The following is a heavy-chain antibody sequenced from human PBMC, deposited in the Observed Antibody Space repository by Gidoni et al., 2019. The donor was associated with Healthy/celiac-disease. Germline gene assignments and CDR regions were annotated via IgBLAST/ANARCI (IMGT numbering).Heavy chain of an antibody. CDR2: IGTAGDP. Sequence: EVQLVESGGGLVQPGGSLRLSCAASGFTFSSYDSHWVRQATGKGLGWVSAIGTAGDPYYPGSVKGRFTISRENAKNSLYLQMNSLRAGDTAVYYCARGAAGDYYYYGMDVWGQGTTVTVSS. V-gene: IGHV3-13*05. CDR1: GFTFSSYD. CDR3: ARGAAGDYYYYGMDV. D-gene: IGHD2-21*01. J-gene: IGHJ6*02.